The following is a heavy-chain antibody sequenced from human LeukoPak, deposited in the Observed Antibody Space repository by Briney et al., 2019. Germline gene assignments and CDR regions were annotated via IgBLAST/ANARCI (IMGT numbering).Heavy chain of an antibody. CDR2: INHSGST. CDR1: GGPFSGYY. D-gene: IGHD3-9*01. Sequence: SETLSLTCALYGGPFSGYYWTWIRQPPGKGLEWIGEINHSGSTNYSPSLKSRVTISLDPSKNQFSLKLTSVTAADTAVYYCARGSRLTGTFDIWGQGTMVTVSS. CDR3: ARGSRLTGTFDI. J-gene: IGHJ3*02. V-gene: IGHV4-34*01.